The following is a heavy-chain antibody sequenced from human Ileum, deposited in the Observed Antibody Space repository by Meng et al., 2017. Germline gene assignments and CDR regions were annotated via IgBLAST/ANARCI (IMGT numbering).Heavy chain of an antibody. J-gene: IGHJ4*02. V-gene: IGHV4-61*01. Sequence: PSDHLPFSPTGYGGYVSNGSHFWSSIRQPPGKGLEWIGHIYYSGSTNYNPSLKSRVTISVDMSKNQFSLKLNSVTAADTAIYFCARSSTSPASYFFDYWGQGTLVTVSS. CDR1: GGYVSNGSHF. D-gene: IGHD6-6*01. CDR2: IYYSGST. CDR3: ARSSTSPASYFFDY.